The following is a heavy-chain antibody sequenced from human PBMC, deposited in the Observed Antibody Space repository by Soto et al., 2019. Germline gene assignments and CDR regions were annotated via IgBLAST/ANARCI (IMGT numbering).Heavy chain of an antibody. CDR2: ISYDGSNK. V-gene: IGHV3-30*03. CDR3: ARPDIVVVPAAIF. D-gene: IGHD2-2*02. J-gene: IGHJ4*02. Sequence: GGSLRLSCAASGFTFSSYGMHWVRQAPGKGLEWVAVISYDGSNKYYADSVKGRFTISGDNSKNTLYLQMNSLRAEDTAVYYCARPDIVVVPAAIFWGQGTLVTVSS. CDR1: GFTFSSYG.